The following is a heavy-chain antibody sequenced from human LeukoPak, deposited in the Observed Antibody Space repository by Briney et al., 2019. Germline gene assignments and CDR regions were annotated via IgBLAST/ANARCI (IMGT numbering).Heavy chain of an antibody. CDR1: GFTFSSYD. J-gene: IGHJ5*01. CDR3: ARDSPGHDS. Sequence: GGSLRLSCAASGFTFSSYDMHWVRQAPGKGLEWVANIKQDGREKYYVDSVKGRFTISRDNAKNSLYLQMNSLRVEDTAVYYCARDSPGHDSWGQGTLVTVSS. CDR2: IKQDGREK. V-gene: IGHV3-7*01.